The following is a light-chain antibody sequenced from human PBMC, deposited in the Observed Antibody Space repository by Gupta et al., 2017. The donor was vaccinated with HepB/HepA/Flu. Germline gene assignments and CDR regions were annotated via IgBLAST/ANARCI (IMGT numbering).Light chain of an antibody. Sequence: DIHMTQYPSSLSASVGDRVTITCQASQDINNYLNWYQQKPGKAPKLLIYDVSNLERGVPSKFSGSKSGTHFAFTINTLQPDDIGTYFCQQYDCFPYTFGQGTKLEIK. CDR1: QDINNY. CDR2: DVS. CDR3: QQYDCFPYT. V-gene: IGKV1-33*01. J-gene: IGKJ2*01.